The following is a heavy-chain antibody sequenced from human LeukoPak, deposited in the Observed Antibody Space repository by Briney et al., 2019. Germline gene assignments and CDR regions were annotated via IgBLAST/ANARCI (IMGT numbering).Heavy chain of an antibody. CDR2: IYYSGST. Sequence: PSETLTLTCTVSVGSISSSSYYWGWIRQPPGKGLEWIGSIYYSGSTYYNPSLKSRVTISVDTSKNQFSLKLSSVTAADTAVYYCARVVGAHVDYWGQGTLVTVSS. V-gene: IGHV4-39*07. CDR1: VGSISSSSYY. D-gene: IGHD1-26*01. J-gene: IGHJ4*02. CDR3: ARVVGAHVDY.